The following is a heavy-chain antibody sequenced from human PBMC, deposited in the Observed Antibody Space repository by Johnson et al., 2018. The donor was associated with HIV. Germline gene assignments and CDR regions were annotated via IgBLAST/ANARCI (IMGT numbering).Heavy chain of an antibody. CDR2: MTHGASNK. D-gene: IGHD1-26*01. Sequence: VQLVESGGGLVQPGGSLRLSCAASGFTVSSYYMRWVRQAPGKGLEWVAIMTHGASNKNYVDSVKGRFTISRDNAKNSLYLQMNSLRAEDTAVYYCASDVGYVGAFYAFDIWGQGTMVTVSS. CDR3: ASDVGYVGAFYAFDI. CDR1: GFTVSSYY. J-gene: IGHJ3*02. V-gene: IGHV3-7*04.